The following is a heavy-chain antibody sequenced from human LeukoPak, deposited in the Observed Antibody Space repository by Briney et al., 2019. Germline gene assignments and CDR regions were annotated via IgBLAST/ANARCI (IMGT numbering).Heavy chain of an antibody. CDR3: AKYWVIAAAGTGGVY. CDR2: ISYDGSNK. Sequence: PGRSLRLSCAASGFTFSSYAMHWVRQAPGKGLEWVAVISYDGSNKYYADSVKGRFTISRDNSKNTLYLLMNSLRAEDTAVYYCAKYWVIAAAGTGGVYWGQGTLVTVSS. CDR1: GFTFSSYA. V-gene: IGHV3-30-3*02. D-gene: IGHD6-13*01. J-gene: IGHJ4*02.